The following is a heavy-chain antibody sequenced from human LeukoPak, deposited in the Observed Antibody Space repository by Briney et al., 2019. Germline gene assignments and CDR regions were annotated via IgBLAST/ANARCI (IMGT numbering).Heavy chain of an antibody. Sequence: ASVKVSCKASGYTFTSYGISWVRQAPGQGLEWMGWISAYNGNTNYAQKLQGRVTMTTDTSTSTAYMELRSLRSDDTAVYYCARGGTWYYDSSGLNSFDPWGQGTLVTVSS. J-gene: IGHJ5*02. D-gene: IGHD3-22*01. CDR1: GYTFTSYG. CDR2: ISAYNGNT. V-gene: IGHV1-18*01. CDR3: ARGGTWYYDSSGLNSFDP.